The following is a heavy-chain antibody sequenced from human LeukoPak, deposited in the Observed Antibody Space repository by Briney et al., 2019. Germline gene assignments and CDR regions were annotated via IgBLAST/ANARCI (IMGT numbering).Heavy chain of an antibody. V-gene: IGHV6-1*01. CDR3: ARGYSSSWYFRDNWFDP. CDR1: GDSVSSNSAA. CDR2: TYYRSKWYN. J-gene: IGHJ5*02. D-gene: IGHD6-13*01. Sequence: SQTLSLTCAISGDSVSSNSAAWNWIRQSPSRGLEWLGRTYYRSKWYNDYAVSVKSRITINPDTSKNQFSLQLNSVTPEDTAVYYCARGYSSSWYFRDNWFDPWGQGTLVTVSS.